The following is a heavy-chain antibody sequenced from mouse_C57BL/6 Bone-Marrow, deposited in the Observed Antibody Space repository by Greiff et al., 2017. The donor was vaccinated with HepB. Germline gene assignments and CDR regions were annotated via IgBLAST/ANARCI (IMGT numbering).Heavy chain of an antibody. CDR1: GFSLSTFGMG. V-gene: IGHV8-8*01. D-gene: IGHD1-1*02. Sequence: VKLVESGPGILQPSQTLSLTCSFSGFSLSTFGMGVGRIRKPSGKGLEWLAHIWWDDDKYYNPAPKSRLTISKDTSKNQVFLKIANVDTADTATYYCARIWYPIFPLDYWAQGTSVTVSS. CDR3: ARIWYPIFPLDY. J-gene: IGHJ4*01. CDR2: IWWDDDK.